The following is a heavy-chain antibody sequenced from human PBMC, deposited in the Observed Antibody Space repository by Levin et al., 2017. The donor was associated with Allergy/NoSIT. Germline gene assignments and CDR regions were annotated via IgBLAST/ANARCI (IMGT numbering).Heavy chain of an antibody. V-gene: IGHV3-23*01. J-gene: IGHJ4*02. CDR3: AKVLFVIDY. D-gene: IGHD2-15*01. CDR1: GFTFSSYA. Sequence: GESLKISCAASGFTFSSYAMSWVRQAPGKGLEWVSAISGSGGSTYYADSVKGRFTISRDNSKNTLYLQMNSLRAEDTAVYYCAKVLFVIDYWGQGTLVTVSS. CDR2: ISGSGGST.